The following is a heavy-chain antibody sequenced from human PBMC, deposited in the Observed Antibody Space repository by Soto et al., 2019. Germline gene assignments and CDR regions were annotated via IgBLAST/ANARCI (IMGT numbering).Heavy chain of an antibody. CDR3: AMLGGWSGGSSGMDV. CDR1: GLIFSDYH. Sequence: EVQLVESGGGLVQPGGSLRLSCAASGLIFSDYHMDWVRQAPGKGLEWVGRIRRKANSYTTEYAASVKGRFTISRDDSKYSLYLQMNRLKSEDTAVYYCAMLGGWSGGSSGMDVWGQGTTVTVSS. D-gene: IGHD6-19*01. V-gene: IGHV3-72*01. J-gene: IGHJ6*02. CDR2: IRRKANSYTT.